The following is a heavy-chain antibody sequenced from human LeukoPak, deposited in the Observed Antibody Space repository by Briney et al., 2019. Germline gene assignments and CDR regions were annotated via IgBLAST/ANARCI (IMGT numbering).Heavy chain of an antibody. J-gene: IGHJ4*02. CDR2: INPNSGGT. V-gene: IGHV1-2*06. CDR3: VRDITMVRGVITGMDY. D-gene: IGHD3-10*01. CDR1: GYTFTGYY. Sequence: ASVKVSCKASGYTFTGYYMHWVRQAPGQGLEWMGRINPNSGGTNYAQKFQGRVTMTRDTSISTAYMELSRLRSDDTAVYYCVRDITMVRGVITGMDYWGQGTLVTVSS.